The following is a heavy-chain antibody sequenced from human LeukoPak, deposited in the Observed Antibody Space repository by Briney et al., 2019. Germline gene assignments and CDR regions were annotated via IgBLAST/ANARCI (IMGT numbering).Heavy chain of an antibody. V-gene: IGHV4-34*01. J-gene: IGHJ6*02. CDR3: ARGGPDYGDGYYGMDV. CDR2: INHSGRT. Sequence: SETLSLTCAVYGGSFSGYYWSWIRQPPGKGLEWNGEINHSGRTNYNPSLKSRVTISVDTYKNQLSLELSSVTAADTAVYYCARGGPDYGDGYYGMDVWGQGTTVTVSS. D-gene: IGHD4-17*01. CDR1: GGSFSGYY.